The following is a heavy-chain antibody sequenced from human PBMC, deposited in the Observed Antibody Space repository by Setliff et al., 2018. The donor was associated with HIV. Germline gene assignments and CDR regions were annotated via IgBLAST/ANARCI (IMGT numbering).Heavy chain of an antibody. Sequence: HGESLKISCRGSGYNFASHWIAWVRQMPGKGLEWMGIVYPDDSDSRYSPSFQGQVTISADKSVSTAYLQWSSLKASDTAMYYCARQAVDCSGGTCYSTSAFDYWGQGT. CDR2: VYPDDSDS. J-gene: IGHJ4*02. V-gene: IGHV5-51*01. CDR1: GYNFASHW. CDR3: ARQAVDCSGGTCYSTSAFDY. D-gene: IGHD2-15*01.